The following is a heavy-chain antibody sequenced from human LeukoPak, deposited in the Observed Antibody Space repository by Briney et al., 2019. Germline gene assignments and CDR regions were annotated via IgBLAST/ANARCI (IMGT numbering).Heavy chain of an antibody. V-gene: IGHV1-18*01. CDR2: ISAYNGNT. J-gene: IGHJ4*02. D-gene: IGHD3-10*01. CDR1: GYTFTSYG. CDR3: ARGPLWFGDFPNFDY. Sequence: ASVKVSCKASGYTFTSYGISWVRQAPGQGLEWMGWISAYNGNTNYAQKLQGRVTMTTDTSTSTAYMELRSLRSDDTAVYYCARGPLWFGDFPNFDYWGQGTLVTASS.